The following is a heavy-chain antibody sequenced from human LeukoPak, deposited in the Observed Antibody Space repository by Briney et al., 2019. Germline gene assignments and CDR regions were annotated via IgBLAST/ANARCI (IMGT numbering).Heavy chain of an antibody. CDR1: GFTFSSYA. J-gene: IGHJ4*02. CDR3: AKGMGQGSAWQYFDY. CDR2: ISWNSGSI. D-gene: IGHD2-8*01. Sequence: GGSLRLSCAASGFTFSSYAMSWVRQAPGKGLEWVSGISWNSGSIGYADSVKGRFTISRDNAKNSLYLQMNSLRAEDTALYYCAKGMGQGSAWQYFDYWGQGTLVTVSS. V-gene: IGHV3-9*01.